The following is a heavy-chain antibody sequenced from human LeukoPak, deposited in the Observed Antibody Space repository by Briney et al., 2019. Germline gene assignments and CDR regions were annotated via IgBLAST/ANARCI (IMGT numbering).Heavy chain of an antibody. CDR2: ISHDGRNK. Sequence: GGSLRLSCAASGFTFGAHAMHWVRQAPGKGLEWVAVISHDGRNKYNAASVEGRFTISTGKSKRTLYLQMNSLRIEDTAVYYCARAADSSGLYYFDSWGQGTLAIVSS. J-gene: IGHJ4*02. D-gene: IGHD3-22*01. CDR1: GFTFGAHA. CDR3: ARAADSSGLYYFDS. V-gene: IGHV3-30*11.